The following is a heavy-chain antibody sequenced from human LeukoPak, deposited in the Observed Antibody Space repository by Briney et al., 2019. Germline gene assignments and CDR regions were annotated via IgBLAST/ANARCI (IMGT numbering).Heavy chain of an antibody. D-gene: IGHD6-13*01. CDR1: GGTFSSCA. V-gene: IGHV1-69*04. J-gene: IGHJ4*02. Sequence: SVKVSCKASGGTFSSCAISWVRQAPGQGLEWMGRIIPILGIANYAQKFQGRVTITADKSTSTAYMELSSLRSEDTAVYYCARADGIAAAGTVYWGQGTPVTVSS. CDR2: IIPILGIA. CDR3: ARADGIAAAGTVY.